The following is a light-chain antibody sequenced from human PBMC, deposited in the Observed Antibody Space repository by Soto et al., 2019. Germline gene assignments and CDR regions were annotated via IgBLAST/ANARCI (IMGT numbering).Light chain of an antibody. J-gene: IGLJ1*01. CDR2: EVR. Sequence: QSVLTQPASVSGSPGQSITISCTGTSSDVCGFNYVSWYQQHPDKAPKLMIYEVRNRPSGVSNRFSGSKSGNTASLTISGLQAEDEADYYCSSYTSSSTHGFGPGPKLTV. CDR1: SSDVCGFNY. CDR3: SSYTSSSTHG. V-gene: IGLV2-14*01.